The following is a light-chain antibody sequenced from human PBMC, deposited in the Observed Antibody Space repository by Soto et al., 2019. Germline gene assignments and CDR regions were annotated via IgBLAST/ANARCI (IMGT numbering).Light chain of an antibody. CDR1: SSNIGSND. J-gene: IGLJ2*01. V-gene: IGLV1-47*01. Sequence: QSVLTQPPSASGTPGQRVTISCSGNSSNIGSNDAFWYQQLPGTAPKLLIYRSNQRPSGVPDRFSGSKSGTSASLAISGLRSEDEADYYCASWDYSLSGVLFGGGTQLTVL. CDR2: RSN. CDR3: ASWDYSLSGVL.